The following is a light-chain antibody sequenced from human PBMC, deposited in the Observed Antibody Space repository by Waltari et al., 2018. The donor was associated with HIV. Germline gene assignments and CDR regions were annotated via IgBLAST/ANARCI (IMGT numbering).Light chain of an antibody. J-gene: IGLJ3*02. CDR1: GFNIGTTY. CDR3: AAWDSSLSVAV. CDR2: DTY. V-gene: IGLV1-51*01. Sequence: QSVLTQPPSVSAAPGQPVTIPCSGRGFNIGTTYVSWYQQAPGTAPKLLIYDTYNRPSGIPDRFSGSKSATSATLVIDGLQTGDEADYYCAAWDSSLSVAVFGGGTQVTVL.